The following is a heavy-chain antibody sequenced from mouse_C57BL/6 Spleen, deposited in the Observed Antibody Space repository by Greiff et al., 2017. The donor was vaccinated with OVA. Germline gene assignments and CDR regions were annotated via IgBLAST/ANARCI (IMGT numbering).Heavy chain of an antibody. V-gene: IGHV1-50*01. D-gene: IGHD2-1*01. CDR3: ARRNGNYPYDAMDY. J-gene: IGHJ4*01. CDR2: IDPSDSYT. Sequence: QVQLQQPGAELVKPGASVKLSCKASGYTFTSYWMQWVKQRPGQGLEWIGEIDPSDSYTNYNQKFKGKATLTVDTSSSTAYMQLSSLTSEDSAVYYCARRNGNYPYDAMDYWGQGTSVTVSS. CDR1: GYTFTSYW.